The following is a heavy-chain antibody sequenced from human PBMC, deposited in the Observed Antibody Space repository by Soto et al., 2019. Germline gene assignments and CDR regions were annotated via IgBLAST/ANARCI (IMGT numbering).Heavy chain of an antibody. CDR2: ISYDGNNK. D-gene: IGHD1-1*01. CDR3: AKGGRGTYYYYYGVDV. Sequence: GSLRLSCAASGFTFSGYGMHWVRQAPGKGLEWVAVISYDGNNKYYADSVKGRFTISRDNSKNTLYLQMNSLRAEDTAVYYCAKGGRGTYYYYYGVDVWGQGTTVTVSS. V-gene: IGHV3-30*18. J-gene: IGHJ6*02. CDR1: GFTFSGYG.